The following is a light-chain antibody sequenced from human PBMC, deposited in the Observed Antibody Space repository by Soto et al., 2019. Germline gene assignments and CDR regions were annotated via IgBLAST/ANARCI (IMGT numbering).Light chain of an antibody. V-gene: IGKV1-27*01. Sequence: VQMTQSPSSLSASVGDRVTITCRASQRISNDLAWYQQKPGKVPKLLIYAASTLQAGVPSRFSGSGSGTDFTLTISSLQPEDVAAYYCQKYNSTSCTFGQGTKVDIK. CDR1: QRISND. CDR2: AAS. CDR3: QKYNSTSCT. J-gene: IGKJ1*01.